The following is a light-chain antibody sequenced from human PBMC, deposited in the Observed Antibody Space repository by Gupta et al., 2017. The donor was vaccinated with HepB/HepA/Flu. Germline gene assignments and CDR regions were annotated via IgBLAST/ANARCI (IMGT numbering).Light chain of an antibody. CDR1: NNNVGNQG. CDR3: SAWDNSIGAWV. V-gene: IGLV10-54*04. Sequence: QAGLTQPPSVSTALGQTATLTCTGNNNNVGNQGAAWLQQHQGHPPKLLSYRNKNRPSGISERFSASRSGNTASLTITGLQSEDEADYYCSAWDNSIGAWVFGGGTKLTVL. CDR2: RNK. J-gene: IGLJ3*02.